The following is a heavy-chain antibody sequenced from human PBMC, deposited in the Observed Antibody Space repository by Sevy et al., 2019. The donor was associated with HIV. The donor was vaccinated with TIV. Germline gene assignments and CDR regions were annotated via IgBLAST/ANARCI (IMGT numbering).Heavy chain of an antibody. V-gene: IGHV3-43D*04. CDR3: AKDMGCTGTFPLDA. Sequence: GGSLRLSCAASGFSFDDSTMHWVRQAPGKPLEWVALISWDGGSTYYADSVKGRFTISRDNSKNSLYLQMKGLGAEDTALYYCAKDMGCTGTFPLDAWGQGTLVTVSS. D-gene: IGHD1-1*01. CDR1: GFSFDDST. CDR2: ISWDGGST. J-gene: IGHJ5*02.